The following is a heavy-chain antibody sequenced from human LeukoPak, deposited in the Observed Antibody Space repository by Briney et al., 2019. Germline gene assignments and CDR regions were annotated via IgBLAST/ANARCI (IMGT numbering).Heavy chain of an antibody. V-gene: IGHV3-30*03. CDR2: ISHDGSKK. CDR3: ARANGQLWTTPDY. J-gene: IGHJ4*02. Sequence: GGSLRLSCAAPGFTLSSYGMHWVRQPPGEGLEWVAVISHDGSKKYSAESVKGRYTISRDNAKNTLYLQINTLRAEDTAVYYCARANGQLWTTPDYWGQGSLVTVSS. CDR1: GFTLSSYG. D-gene: IGHD5-18*01.